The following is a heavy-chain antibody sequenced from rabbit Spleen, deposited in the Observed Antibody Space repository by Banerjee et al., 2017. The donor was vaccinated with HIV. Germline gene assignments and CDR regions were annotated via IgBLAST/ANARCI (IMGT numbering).Heavy chain of an antibody. CDR1: GVSFSSNW. CDR2: IDTATGKA. V-gene: IGHV1S40*01. J-gene: IGHJ6*01. Sequence: QSLEESGGDLVKPGASLTLTCIASGVSFSSNWICWVRQAPGKGLEWIACIDTATGKAVYANWAKGRFTISRTSSTTVTLQMTSLTAADTATYFCARDSGSSFSSYGMDLWGPGTLVTVS. CDR3: ARDSGSSFSSYGMDL. D-gene: IGHD8-1*01.